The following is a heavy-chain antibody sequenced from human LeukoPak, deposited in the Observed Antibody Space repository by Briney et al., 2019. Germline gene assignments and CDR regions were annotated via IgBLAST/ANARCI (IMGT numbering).Heavy chain of an antibody. CDR3: ARVRGQKAALFDY. Sequence: PSETLSLTCTVSGGSISSYYWSWIRQPAGKGLEWIGRIYPGGSTNYNPSLKSRVTMSVDASQKQLSLKLSSVTAADTAVYYCARVRGQKAALFDYWGQGTLVTVSS. D-gene: IGHD2-15*01. CDR1: GGSISSYY. V-gene: IGHV4-4*07. CDR2: IYPGGST. J-gene: IGHJ4*02.